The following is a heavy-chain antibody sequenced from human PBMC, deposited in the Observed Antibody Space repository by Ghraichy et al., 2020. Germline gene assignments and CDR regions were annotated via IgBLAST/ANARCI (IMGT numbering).Heavy chain of an antibody. Sequence: SETLSLTCTVSGGSISSYYWSWIRQPPGKGLEWIGYIYYSGSTNYNPSLKSRVTISVDTSKNQFSLKLSSVTAADTAVYYCARGPTARQGDFRFDYWGQGTLVTVSS. CDR3: ARGPTARQGDFRFDY. V-gene: IGHV4-59*01. CDR2: IYYSGST. D-gene: IGHD6-6*01. CDR1: GGSISSYY. J-gene: IGHJ4*02.